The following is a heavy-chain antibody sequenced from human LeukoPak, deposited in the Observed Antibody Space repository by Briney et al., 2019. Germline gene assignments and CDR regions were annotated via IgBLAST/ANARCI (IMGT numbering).Heavy chain of an antibody. CDR3: ARSYYDSSGSNSYDY. D-gene: IGHD3-22*01. CDR1: GYTFTSSA. V-gene: IGHV1-2*02. J-gene: IGHJ4*02. CDR2: INPNSGGT. Sequence: ASVKVSCKASGYTFTSSAMHWVRQAPGQGLEWMGWINPNSGGTNYAQKFQGRVTMTRDTSISTAYMELSRLRSDDTAVYYCARSYYDSSGSNSYDYWGQGTLVTVSS.